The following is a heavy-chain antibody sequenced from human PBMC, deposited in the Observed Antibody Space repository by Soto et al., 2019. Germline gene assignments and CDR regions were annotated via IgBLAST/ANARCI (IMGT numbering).Heavy chain of an antibody. CDR1: GFTFSSFS. J-gene: IGHJ3*02. Sequence: EVQLVESGGGLVQPGGSLRLSCAASGFTFSSFSMNWVRQAPGKGLEWVSSISSSSRTTYYVDSVKGRCTISRDNAKNTLSTEMTRLRDEEEAVYFCAGDPIIFGGAGVGIWGQGTLVTGSS. CDR2: ISSSSRTT. D-gene: IGHD3-16*01. V-gene: IGHV3-48*02. CDR3: AGDPIIFGGAGVGI.